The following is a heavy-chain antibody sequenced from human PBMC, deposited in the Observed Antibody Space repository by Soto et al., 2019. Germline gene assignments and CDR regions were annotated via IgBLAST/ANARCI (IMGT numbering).Heavy chain of an antibody. J-gene: IGHJ4*02. CDR3: ARASTPDSTGYDY. CDR2: SRNRVKSFTT. CDR1: GFTLSDHY. V-gene: IGHV3-72*01. Sequence: EVQLVESGGGLVQPGGSLRLSCAASGFTLSDHYLDWVRQAPGKGLEGVGRSRNRVKSFTTAYAASVRGRFTFSREDSTTSLYLQMTSLKTDDTAVSYCARASTPDSTGYDYWGQGTLVTVSS. D-gene: IGHD3-3*01.